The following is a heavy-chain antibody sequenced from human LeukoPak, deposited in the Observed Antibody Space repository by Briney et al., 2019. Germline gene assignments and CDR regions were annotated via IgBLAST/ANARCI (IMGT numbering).Heavy chain of an antibody. CDR2: ITNSGYTM. J-gene: IGHJ4*02. CDR1: GFPFDDYF. V-gene: IGHV3-11*01. Sequence: PGGSLSLSCAAAGFPFDDYFMGWVRQAPGKGLEWVSYITNSGYTMYYADSVRGRFSISKDNAKNSLYLHMSGLRAEDTAVYYCARSRARIAAAVYYFDYWDQGTPVTVSS. D-gene: IGHD6-13*01. CDR3: ARSRARIAAAVYYFDY.